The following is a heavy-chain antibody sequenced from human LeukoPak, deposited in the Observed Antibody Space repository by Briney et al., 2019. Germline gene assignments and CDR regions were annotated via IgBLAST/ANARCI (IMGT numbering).Heavy chain of an antibody. CDR2: IRSKAYGGTA. CDR3: TRGYCSSTSCRATHAFDI. CDR1: GFTFGDYA. V-gene: IGHV3-49*03. Sequence: GGSLRLSCTASGFTFGDYAMNWFRQAPGKGLEWVGFIRSKAYGGTAEYAATVKGRFTISRDDSKSIAYLQMNSLKTEDTAVYYCTRGYCSSTSCRATHAFDIWGQGTMVTVSS. J-gene: IGHJ3*02. D-gene: IGHD2-2*01.